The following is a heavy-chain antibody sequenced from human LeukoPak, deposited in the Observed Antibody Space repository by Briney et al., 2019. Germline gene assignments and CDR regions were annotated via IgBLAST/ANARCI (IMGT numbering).Heavy chain of an antibody. CDR1: GGSISSSSYY. CDR2: IYYSGST. V-gene: IGHV4-39*01. J-gene: IGHJ3*02. Sequence: PSETLSLTCTVSGGSISSSSYYWGWIRQPPGKGLEWIGSIYYSGSTYYNPSLKSRVTIPVDTSKNQFSLKLSSVTAADTAVYYCARLGRDAFDIWGQGTMVTVSS. CDR3: ARLGRDAFDI.